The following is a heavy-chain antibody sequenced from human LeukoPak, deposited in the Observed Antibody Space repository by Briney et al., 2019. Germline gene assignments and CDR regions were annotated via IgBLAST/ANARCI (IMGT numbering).Heavy chain of an antibody. CDR2: INPNSGGT. V-gene: IGHV1-2*04. Sequence: ASVKVSCKASGYTFTVYYMHWVRQAPGQGGERMGWINPNSGGTNYAQKFQGWVTITRDTTISTAYMELSRLRSDDTAVYYCERARMVRGVISYGMDVWGKGTTVTVSS. D-gene: IGHD3-10*01. CDR1: GYTFTVYY. CDR3: ERARMVRGVISYGMDV. J-gene: IGHJ6*04.